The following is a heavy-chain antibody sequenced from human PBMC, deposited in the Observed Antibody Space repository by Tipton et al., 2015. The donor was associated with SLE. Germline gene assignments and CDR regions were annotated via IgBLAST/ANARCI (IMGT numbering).Heavy chain of an antibody. Sequence: QLVQSGGEVKKPGSSVKVSCKASGGTFRSYGISWVRQAPGQGLEWMGGIIPIFGTANYAQKFQGRVTITADESTSTAYMELSSLRSEDTAMYYCAREGRAIVGASPYDYWGQGTLVTVSS. CDR3: AREGRAIVGASPYDY. J-gene: IGHJ4*02. CDR2: IIPIFGTA. V-gene: IGHV1-69*01. D-gene: IGHD1-26*01. CDR1: GGTFRSYG.